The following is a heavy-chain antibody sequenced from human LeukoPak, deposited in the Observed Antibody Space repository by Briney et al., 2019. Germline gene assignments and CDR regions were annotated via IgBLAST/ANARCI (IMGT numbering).Heavy chain of an antibody. CDR1: GGSISSSNW. J-gene: IGHJ4*02. V-gene: IGHV4-4*02. CDR3: ARDSAAGRFDY. D-gene: IGHD6-13*01. CDR2: IYHSGST. Sequence: PSETLSLTCAVSGGSISSSNWWSWVRQPPGKGLEWIGEIYHSGSTNYNPSLKGRVTISVDKSKNQFSLKLSSVTAADTAVYYCARDSAAGRFDYWGQGTLVTVSS.